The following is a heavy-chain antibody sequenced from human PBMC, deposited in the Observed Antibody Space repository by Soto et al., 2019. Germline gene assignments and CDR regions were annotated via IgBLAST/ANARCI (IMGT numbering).Heavy chain of an antibody. CDR2: ISYDGSNK. V-gene: IGHV3-30*18. CDR1: GFTFSSYG. Sequence: QVQLVESGGGVVQPGRSLRLSCAASGFTFSSYGMHWVRQAPGKGLEWVAVISYDGSNKYYADSVKGRFTISRDNSKNTLYLQMNSLRAEDTAVYYCAKDWWRVFQPPDYWGQGTLVTVSS. CDR3: AKDWWRVFQPPDY. J-gene: IGHJ4*02. D-gene: IGHD2-15*01.